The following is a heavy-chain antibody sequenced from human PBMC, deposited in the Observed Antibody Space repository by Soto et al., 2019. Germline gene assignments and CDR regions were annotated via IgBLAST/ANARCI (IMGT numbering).Heavy chain of an antibody. J-gene: IGHJ6*02. CDR2: IIPIFGTA. D-gene: IGHD3-3*01. V-gene: IGHV1-69*01. Sequence: QVQLVQSGAEVKKPGSSVKVSCKASGGTFSSYAISWVRQAPGQGLEWMGGIIPIFGTANYAQKFQGRVTITAVDSTSTAYMELSSLRSEDTAVYYCARDYDFWSGYYRGDYYYGMDVWGQGTTVTVSS. CDR1: GGTFSSYA. CDR3: ARDYDFWSGYYRGDYYYGMDV.